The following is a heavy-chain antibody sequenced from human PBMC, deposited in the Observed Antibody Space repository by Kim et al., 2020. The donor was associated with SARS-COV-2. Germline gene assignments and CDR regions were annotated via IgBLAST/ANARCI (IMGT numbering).Heavy chain of an antibody. CDR3: TTDPYYDILTGSSGWFDP. CDR2: IKSKTDGGTT. D-gene: IGHD3-9*01. CDR1: GFPFNNAW. J-gene: IGHJ5*02. Sequence: GGSLRLSCVVSGFPFNNAWMSWVRQAPGKGLEWVGRIKSKTDGGTTDYAAPVKGRFTISRDDSKSTLYPQMNTLKTEDTAVYYCTTDPYYDILTGSSGWFDPWGQGTLVTVSS. V-gene: IGHV3-15*01.